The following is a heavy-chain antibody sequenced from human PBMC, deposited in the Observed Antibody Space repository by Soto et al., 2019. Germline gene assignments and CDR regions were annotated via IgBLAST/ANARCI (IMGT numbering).Heavy chain of an antibody. D-gene: IGHD3-3*02. CDR1: GFTFSSYA. V-gene: IGHV3-30-3*01. CDR2: ISYDGSNK. Sequence: QVQLVESGGGVVQPGRSLRLSCAASGFTFSSYAMHWVRQDPGKGLEWVAVISYDGSNKYYADSVKGRVTISRDNSKNTLYLQMNSLRAEDTAVYYCARVSEMASFDDWGQGTLVTVSA. CDR3: ARVSEMASFDD. J-gene: IGHJ4*02.